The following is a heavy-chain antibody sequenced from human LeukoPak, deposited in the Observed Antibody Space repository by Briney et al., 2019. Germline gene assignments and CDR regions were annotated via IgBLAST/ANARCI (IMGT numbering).Heavy chain of an antibody. V-gene: IGHV3-9*03. Sequence: PGGSLRLSCAASGFTFDDYAMHWVRQAPGKGLEWVSSITWNSGSIGYADSVKGRFTISRDNAKNSLYLQMNSLRAEDMALYYCVRGGYDNSGYLWFDYWGQGTLVTVSS. CDR3: VRGGYDNSGYLWFDY. CDR1: GFTFDDYA. CDR2: ITWNSGSI. D-gene: IGHD3-22*01. J-gene: IGHJ4*02.